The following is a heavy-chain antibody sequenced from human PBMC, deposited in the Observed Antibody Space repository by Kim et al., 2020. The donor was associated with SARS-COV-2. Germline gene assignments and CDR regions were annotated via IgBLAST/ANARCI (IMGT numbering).Heavy chain of an antibody. V-gene: IGHV3-30*18. D-gene: IGHD3-3*01. CDR3: AKGERREWLLRLEYFQH. CDR2: ISYDGSNK. Sequence: GGSLRLSCAASGFTLSSYGMHWVRQAPGKGLEWVAVISYDGSNKYYADSVKGRFTISRDNSKNTLYLQMNSLRAEDTAVYYCAKGERREWLLRLEYFQHWGQGTLVTVSS. J-gene: IGHJ1*01. CDR1: GFTLSSYG.